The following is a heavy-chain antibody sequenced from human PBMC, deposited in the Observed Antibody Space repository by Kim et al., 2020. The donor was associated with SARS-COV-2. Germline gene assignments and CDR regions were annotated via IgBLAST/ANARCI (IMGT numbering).Heavy chain of an antibody. V-gene: IGHV3-72*01. J-gene: IGHJ6*02. CDR3: GREISGSVDV. CDR1: GFTFSDHY. CDR2: SRNKANSYST. Sequence: GGSLRLSCAASGFTFSDHYMDWVRQAPGKGLEWVGRSRNKANSYSTGYAASVKGRFTISRDDSKNELCLQMNSLETEDTAVYYCGREISGSVDVWGQGTTVTVSS. D-gene: IGHD2-15*01.